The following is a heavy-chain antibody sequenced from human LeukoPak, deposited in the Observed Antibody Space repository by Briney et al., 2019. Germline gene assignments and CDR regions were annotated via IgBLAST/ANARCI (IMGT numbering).Heavy chain of an antibody. CDR1: GFTFSSFA. CDR3: ARRHASGNNAFDS. J-gene: IGHJ3*01. CDR2: ITVNVGST. D-gene: IGHD3-10*01. V-gene: IGHV3-23*01. Sequence: GGSLRLSCAASGFTFSSFATRCGSHAPRGGLWRGSAITVNVGSTYYADSAKGRFTISGANSKTSLYRHMNRLRVEDRAWNYCARRHASGNNAFDSWGQGTLVTVAS.